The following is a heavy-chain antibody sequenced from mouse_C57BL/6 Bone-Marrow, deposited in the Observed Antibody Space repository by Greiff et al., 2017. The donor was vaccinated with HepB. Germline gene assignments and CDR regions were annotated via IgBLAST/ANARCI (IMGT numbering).Heavy chain of an antibody. CDR3: ARNWDAVQYYFDY. D-gene: IGHD4-1*01. J-gene: IGHJ2*01. CDR1: GFTFSDYG. Sequence: EVKVVESGGGLVKPGGSLKLSCAASGFTFSDYGMHWVRQAPEKGLEWVAYISSGSSTIYYADTVKGRFTISRDNAKNTLFLQMTSLRSEDTAMYYCARNWDAVQYYFDYWGQGTTLTVSS. CDR2: ISSGSSTI. V-gene: IGHV5-17*01.